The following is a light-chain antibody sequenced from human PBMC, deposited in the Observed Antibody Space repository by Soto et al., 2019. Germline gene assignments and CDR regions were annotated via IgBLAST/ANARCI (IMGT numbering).Light chain of an antibody. Sequence: DIQMTQSPSTLSASVGDRVTITCRASQSISSWLAWYQQKPGKAPKLLIYDAPSLESGVPSRFSGSGSGTEFTLTISSLQPDDFAAYYCQQYNSYVTFGQGTKVEIK. J-gene: IGKJ1*01. CDR2: DAP. CDR1: QSISSW. V-gene: IGKV1-5*01. CDR3: QQYNSYVT.